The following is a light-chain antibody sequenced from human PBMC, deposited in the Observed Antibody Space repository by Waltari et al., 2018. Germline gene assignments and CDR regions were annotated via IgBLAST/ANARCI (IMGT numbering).Light chain of an antibody. J-gene: IGLJ3*02. CDR2: DER. V-gene: IGLV2-14*03. CDR3: NSYTSSSTWV. Sequence: QSALTQPASVSGSPGQSITISCTGTSSDVGGYNYVSWYQQHPGKAPKRMIYDERNRPSGGSDRFSGSKSGDTASLTISGLQAEDEADYYCNSYTSSSTWVFGGGTKLTVL. CDR1: SSDVGGYNY.